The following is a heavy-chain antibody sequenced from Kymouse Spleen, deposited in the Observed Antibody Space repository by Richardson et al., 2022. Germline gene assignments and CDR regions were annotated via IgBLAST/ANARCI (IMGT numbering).Heavy chain of an antibody. CDR1: GFTFDDYA. V-gene: IGHV3-9*01. CDR3: AKDMGIAVAGTRGPYYYYGMDV. D-gene: IGHD6-19*01. Sequence: EVQLVESGGGLVQPGRSLRLSCAASGFTFDDYAMHWVRQAPGKGLEWVSGISWNSGSIGYADSVKGRFTISRDNAKNSLYLQMNSLRAEDTALYYCAKDMGIAVAGTRGPYYYYGMDVWGQGTTVTVSS. CDR2: ISWNSGSI. J-gene: IGHJ6*02.